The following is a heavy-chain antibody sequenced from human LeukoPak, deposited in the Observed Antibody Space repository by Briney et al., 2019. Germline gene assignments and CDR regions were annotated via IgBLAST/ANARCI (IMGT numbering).Heavy chain of an antibody. V-gene: IGHV3-30*18. Sequence: GGSLRLSCTASGFTFSSTGMHWVRQAPGKGLDWVASISYDGSSKKYVDSVKGRFTISRDNSKRTLYLQMNSLRSEDTAVYYCAKIGAVATTDYWGQGTLVTVSS. CDR1: GFTFSSTG. D-gene: IGHD5-12*01. J-gene: IGHJ4*02. CDR3: AKIGAVATTDY. CDR2: ISYDGSSK.